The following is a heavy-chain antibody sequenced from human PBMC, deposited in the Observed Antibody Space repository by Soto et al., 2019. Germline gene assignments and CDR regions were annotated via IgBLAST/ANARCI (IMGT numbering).Heavy chain of an antibody. V-gene: IGHV3-30*18. CDR3: AKDMVAVVVVAALNY. J-gene: IGHJ4*02. CDR2: ISYDGSNK. D-gene: IGHD2-15*01. Sequence: QVQLVESGGGVVQPGRSLRLSCAASGFTFSSYGMHWVRQAPGKGQEWVAVISYDGSNKYYADSVKGRFTISRDNSKNTLYLQMNSLRAEDTAVYYCAKDMVAVVVVAALNYWGQGTLVTVSS. CDR1: GFTFSSYG.